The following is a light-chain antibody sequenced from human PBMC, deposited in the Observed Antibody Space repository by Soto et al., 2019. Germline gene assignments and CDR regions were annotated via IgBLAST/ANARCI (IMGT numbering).Light chain of an antibody. J-gene: IGKJ1*01. CDR1: QSLSVNY. CDR2: AAS. Sequence: EIVLTQSPDTLSLSPGERATLSCRASQSLSVNYLAWYQQKPGQAPRLLIYAASSRAAGIPARFSGSGSGTDFTLTISSLEPEDFAVYYCQQRSNWPPRWTFGQGTKVDIK. V-gene: IGKV3D-20*02. CDR3: QQRSNWPPRWT.